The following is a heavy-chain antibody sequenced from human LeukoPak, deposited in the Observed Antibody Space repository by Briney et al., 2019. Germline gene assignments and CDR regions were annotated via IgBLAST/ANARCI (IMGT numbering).Heavy chain of an antibody. CDR1: GGSISSSNYY. CDR2: IYYSGTT. CDR3: ARDQGTIAAGGTKGRFDY. D-gene: IGHD6-13*01. J-gene: IGHJ4*02. Sequence: SETLSLTCTVSGGSISSSNYYWGWIRQPPGKGLEWIGSIYYSGTTYYNPSLKSRVTISVDTSKNQFSLNLSSVTAADTALYYCARDQGTIAAGGTKGRFDYWGQGTLVTVSS. V-gene: IGHV4-39*02.